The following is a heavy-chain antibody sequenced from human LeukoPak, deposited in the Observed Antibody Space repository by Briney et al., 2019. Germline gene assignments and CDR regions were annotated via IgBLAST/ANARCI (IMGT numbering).Heavy chain of an antibody. Sequence: SETLSLTCTVSGGSISGFYWSWIRQPPGQGLEWIGYIYYSGNTNYNPSLKSRVTISVDTSKNQFSLKLSSVTAADTAVYYCARTVSLNSSGYDYWGQGTLVTVSS. D-gene: IGHD6-19*01. V-gene: IGHV4-59*01. J-gene: IGHJ4*02. CDR1: GGSISGFY. CDR3: ARTVSLNSSGYDY. CDR2: IYYSGNT.